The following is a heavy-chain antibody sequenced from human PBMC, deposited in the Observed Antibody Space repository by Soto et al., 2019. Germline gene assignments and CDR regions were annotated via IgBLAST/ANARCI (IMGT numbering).Heavy chain of an antibody. CDR2: IIPIFGTA. CDR1: GGTFSSYA. CDR3: ARVRTAGSLLLGWFDP. Sequence: GASVKVSCKASGGTFSSYAISWVRQAPGQGLEWMGGIIPIFGTANYAQKFQGRVTITADESTSTAYMELSSLRSEDTAVYYCARVRTAGSLLLGWFDPWGQGTLVTAPQ. D-gene: IGHD6-13*01. V-gene: IGHV1-69*13. J-gene: IGHJ5*02.